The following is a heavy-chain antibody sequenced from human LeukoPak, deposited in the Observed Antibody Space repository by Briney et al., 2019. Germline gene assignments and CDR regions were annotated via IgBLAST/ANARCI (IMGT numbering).Heavy chain of an antibody. D-gene: IGHD5-18*01. CDR1: GFTFTSSA. Sequence: GASVKVSCKASGFTFTSSAMQWVRQARGQRLEWIGWIVVGSDNTNYAQKFQERVTITRDMSTSTAYMELSSLRSEDTAVYYCAAGYSYGPDFDYWGQGTLVTVSS. V-gene: IGHV1-58*02. CDR3: AAGYSYGPDFDY. CDR2: IVVGSDNT. J-gene: IGHJ4*02.